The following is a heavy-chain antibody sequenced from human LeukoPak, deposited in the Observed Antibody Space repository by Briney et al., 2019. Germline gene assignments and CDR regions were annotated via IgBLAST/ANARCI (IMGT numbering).Heavy chain of an antibody. CDR1: GGSISSSSYY. D-gene: IGHD6-13*01. CDR3: PRIAAAGPGGYWYFDL. CDR2: IYYSGST. J-gene: IGHJ2*01. Sequence: SETLSLTCTVSGGSISSSSYYWGWIRQPPGKGLEWIGSIYYSGSTYYNPSLKSRVTISVDTSKNQFSLKLSSVTAADTAVYYCPRIAAAGPGGYWYFDLWGRGTLVTVSS. V-gene: IGHV4-39*01.